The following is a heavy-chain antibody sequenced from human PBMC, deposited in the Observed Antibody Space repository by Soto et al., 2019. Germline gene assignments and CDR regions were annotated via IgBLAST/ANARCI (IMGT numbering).Heavy chain of an antibody. CDR3: ARAVTTYWFDP. J-gene: IGHJ5*02. CDR1: GGSISSYY. CDR2: IYYSGST. D-gene: IGHD4-17*01. Sequence: SETLSLTCTVSGGSISSYYWSWIRQPPGKGLEWIGYIYYSGSTNYNPSLKSRVTISVDTSKNQFSLKLSSVTAADTAVYYCARAVTTYWFDPWGQGTLVTAPQ. V-gene: IGHV4-59*01.